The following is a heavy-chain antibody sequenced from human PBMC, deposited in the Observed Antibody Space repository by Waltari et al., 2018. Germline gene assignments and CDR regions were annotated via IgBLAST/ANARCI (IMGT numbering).Heavy chain of an antibody. CDR3: AKTRAAEEEHFEY. D-gene: IGHD6-25*01. CDR2: SYRNGNP. CDR1: GYSISRGDY. V-gene: IGHV4-38-2*02. J-gene: IGHJ4*02. Sequence: VQLQESGPGLVKPSETLSLTCTVSGYSISRGDYLGWIRHPRGRGREGIGSSYRNGNPNYNPSHKSRIAMSTDMSKNHFSLRLGSVTAADTAVYYCAKTRAAEEEHFEYWGRGTLVTVSS.